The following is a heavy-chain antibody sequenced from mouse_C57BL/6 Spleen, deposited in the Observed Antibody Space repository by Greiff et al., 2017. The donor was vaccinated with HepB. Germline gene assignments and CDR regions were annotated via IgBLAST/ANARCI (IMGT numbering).Heavy chain of an antibody. CDR1: GYAFSSYW. CDR3: ARSAAYVERYFDV. V-gene: IGHV1-80*01. CDR2: IYPGDGDT. J-gene: IGHJ1*03. Sequence: QVQLKESGAELVKPGASVKISCKASGYAFSSYWMNWVKQRPGKGLEWIGQIYPGDGDTNYNGKFKGKATLTADKSSSTAYMQLSSLTSEDSAVYVCARSAAYVERYFDVWGTGTTVTVSS. D-gene: IGHD1-1*01.